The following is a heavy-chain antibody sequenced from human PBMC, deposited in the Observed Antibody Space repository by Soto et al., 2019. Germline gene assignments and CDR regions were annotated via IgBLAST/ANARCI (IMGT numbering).Heavy chain of an antibody. CDR2: ISAYNGNT. CDR1: GYTFTSYG. J-gene: IGHJ6*02. V-gene: IGHV1-18*04. CDR3: ARQGLPYRGSGYYDAMDV. Sequence: ASVKVSCKASGYTFTSYGISWVRQAPGQGLEWMGWISAYNGNTNYAQKLQGRVTMTTDTSTSTAYMELRSLRSDDTAVYYCARQGLPYRGSGYYDAMDVWGRGTTVTVSS. D-gene: IGHD1-26*01.